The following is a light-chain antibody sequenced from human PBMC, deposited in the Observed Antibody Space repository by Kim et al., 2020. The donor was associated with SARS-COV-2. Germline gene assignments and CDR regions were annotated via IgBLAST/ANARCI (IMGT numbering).Light chain of an antibody. Sequence: SYELTQPPSVSVSPGQTASITCSGEKLGDKHACWYQQKPGQSPVVVIYQDNKRPSGIPERFSGSNSGNTATLTISGTQAMDEADYYCQAWDSSVVFGGGT. J-gene: IGLJ2*01. CDR1: KLGDKH. V-gene: IGLV3-1*01. CDR3: QAWDSSVV. CDR2: QDN.